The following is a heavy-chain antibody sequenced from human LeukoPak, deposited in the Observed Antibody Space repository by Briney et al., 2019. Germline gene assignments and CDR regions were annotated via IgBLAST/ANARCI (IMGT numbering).Heavy chain of an antibody. D-gene: IGHD2-2*01. CDR1: GGSISSYY. Sequence: SETLSLTCTVSGGSISSYYWSWIRQPPGKGLEWIGYIYYSGSTNYNPSLKSRVTISVDTSKNQFSLKLSSVTAADTAVYYCATSIVVVPAAIIRRVGGGQRWFDPWGQGTLVTVSS. V-gene: IGHV4-59*08. CDR2: IYYSGST. CDR3: ATSIVVVPAAIIRRVGGGQRWFDP. J-gene: IGHJ5*02.